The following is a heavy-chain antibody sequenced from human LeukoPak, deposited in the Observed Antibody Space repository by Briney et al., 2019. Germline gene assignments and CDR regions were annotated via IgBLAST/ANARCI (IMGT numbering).Heavy chain of an antibody. D-gene: IGHD5-12*01. CDR2: IYPGDSDT. CDR1: GYSFTSYW. V-gene: IGHV5-51*01. J-gene: IGHJ4*02. Sequence: GESLQISCKGSGYSFTSYWIGWVRQMPGKGLEWMGIIYPGDSDTRYSPSFQGQVTIPADKSISTAYLQWSSLKASDTAMYYCARDHSIVATIASYFDYWGQGTLVTVSS. CDR3: ARDHSIVATIASYFDY.